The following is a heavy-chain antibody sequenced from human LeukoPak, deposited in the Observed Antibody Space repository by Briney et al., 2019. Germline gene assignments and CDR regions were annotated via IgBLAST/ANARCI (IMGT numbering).Heavy chain of an antibody. Sequence: GGSPRLSCAASGFNFSSYAMSWVRQAPGKGLEWVSAISGSGGSTYYADSVKGRFTISRDNSKNTLYLQMNSLRAEDTAVYYCAKAFSYDSSGYQGPFDYWGQGTLVTVSS. CDR3: AKAFSYDSSGYQGPFDY. CDR2: ISGSGGST. J-gene: IGHJ4*02. D-gene: IGHD3-22*01. CDR1: GFNFSSYA. V-gene: IGHV3-23*01.